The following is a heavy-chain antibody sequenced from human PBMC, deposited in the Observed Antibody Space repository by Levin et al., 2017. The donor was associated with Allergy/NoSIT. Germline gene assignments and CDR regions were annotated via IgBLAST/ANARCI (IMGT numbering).Heavy chain of an antibody. Sequence: GESLKISCAASGFTFSDYYMSWIRQAPGKGLEWVSYISSGGSTIYYPDSVKGRFTISRDNAKNSLYLQMNSLRAEDTAVYYCAREPRYSSPLVDYWGQGTLVTVSS. D-gene: IGHD6-13*01. CDR1: GFTFSDYY. V-gene: IGHV3-11*01. CDR3: AREPRYSSPLVDY. CDR2: ISSGGSTI. J-gene: IGHJ4*02.